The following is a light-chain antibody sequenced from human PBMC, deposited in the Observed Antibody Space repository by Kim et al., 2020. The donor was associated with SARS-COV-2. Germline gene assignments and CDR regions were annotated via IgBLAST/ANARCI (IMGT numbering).Light chain of an antibody. CDR2: QDS. CDR1: KLGDKY. Sequence: SSELTQPPSVSVSPGQTASITCSGYKLGDKYACWYQQKPGQSPVLVIYQDSKRPSGIPERFSGSNSGNTATLTISGTQAMDEADYYCQAWDSSTVVFGGG. J-gene: IGLJ2*01. CDR3: QAWDSSTVV. V-gene: IGLV3-1*01.